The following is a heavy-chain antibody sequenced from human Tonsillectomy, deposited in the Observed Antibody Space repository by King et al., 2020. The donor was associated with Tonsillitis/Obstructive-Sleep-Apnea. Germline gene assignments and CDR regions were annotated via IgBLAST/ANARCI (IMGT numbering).Heavy chain of an antibody. CDR1: GFTFSNAW. D-gene: IGHD3-22*01. CDR3: TSALGITMIVVVATEDY. J-gene: IGHJ4*02. Sequence: VQLVESGGGLVKPGGSLRLSCAASGFTFSNAWMNWVRQAPGKGLEWVGRIKSKTDGGTTDYAAPVKGRFTISRDDSKNTLYLQMNSLKTEDTAVYYCTSALGITMIVVVATEDYWGQGTLVTVSS. V-gene: IGHV3-15*07. CDR2: IKSKTDGGTT.